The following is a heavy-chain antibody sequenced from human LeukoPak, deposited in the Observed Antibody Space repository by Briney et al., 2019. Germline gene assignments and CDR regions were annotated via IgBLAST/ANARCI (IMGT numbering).Heavy chain of an antibody. CDR1: GFTFSSYW. CDR2: INSDGSST. D-gene: IGHD3-22*01. Sequence: GGSLRLSCAASGFTFSSYWMHWVRQAPGKGPVWVSRINSDGSSTSYADSVKGRFTISRDNAKNTLYLQMNSLRAEDTAVYYCARDHYDSSGPSVDYWGQGTLVTVSS. J-gene: IGHJ4*02. CDR3: ARDHYDSSGPSVDY. V-gene: IGHV3-74*01.